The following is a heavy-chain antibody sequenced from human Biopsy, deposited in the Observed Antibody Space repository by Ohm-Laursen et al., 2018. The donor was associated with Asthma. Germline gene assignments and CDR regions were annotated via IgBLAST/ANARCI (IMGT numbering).Heavy chain of an antibody. CDR2: LIPVLGTP. CDR1: GDSFSNYA. CDR3: AREVSTVDYGYYYFAMDV. Sequence: ASSVKVSCKASGDSFSNYAISWVRQAPGQGLEWTGGLIPVLGTPDHAQMFEGRVTITADESTSSAYMELSSLRSEDSAVYYCAREVSTVDYGYYYFAMDVWGQGTTVTVSS. D-gene: IGHD4-17*01. V-gene: IGHV1-69*01. J-gene: IGHJ6*02.